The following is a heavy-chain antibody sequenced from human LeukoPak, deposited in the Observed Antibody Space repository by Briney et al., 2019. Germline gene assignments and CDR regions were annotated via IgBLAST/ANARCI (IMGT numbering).Heavy chain of an antibody. CDR1: GFTFSTYS. Sequence: GGSLRLSCAASGFTFSTYSMNWLRLAPGKGLEWVSSISPDSNYKYYVDSVKGRFTISRDNAKSSLYLQMNSLRAENTAVYYCAKLSGSANCCEDYWGQGTLVTVSS. J-gene: IGHJ4*02. D-gene: IGHD2-2*01. CDR3: AKLSGSANCCEDY. CDR2: ISPDSNYK. V-gene: IGHV3-21*04.